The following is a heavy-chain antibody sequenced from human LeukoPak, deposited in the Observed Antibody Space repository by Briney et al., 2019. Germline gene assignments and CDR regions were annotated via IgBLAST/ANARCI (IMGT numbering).Heavy chain of an antibody. Sequence: ASVKVSCKASGYTFTTYGINWVRQAPGQGLEWMGWISVYNGNTNYVQKLQGRVTMTTDTSTSTAYMEVRSLRSDDTAVYYCARDGIYGSGSYYEISWFDPWGQGTLVTVSS. J-gene: IGHJ5*02. CDR3: ARDGIYGSGSYYEISWFDP. CDR1: GYTFTTYG. CDR2: ISVYNGNT. D-gene: IGHD3-10*01. V-gene: IGHV1-18*01.